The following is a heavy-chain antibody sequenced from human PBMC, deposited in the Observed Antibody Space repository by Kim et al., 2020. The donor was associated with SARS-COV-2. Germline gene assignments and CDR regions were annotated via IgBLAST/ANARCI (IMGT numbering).Heavy chain of an antibody. CDR1: GYSFTSYW. V-gene: IGHV5-10-1*01. Sequence: GESLKISCKGSGYSFTSYWISWVRQMPGKGLEWMGRIDPSDSYTNYSPSFQGHVTISADKSISTAYLQWSSLKASDTAMYYCARLAPIRGYSGYPVGDWGQGTLVTVSS. J-gene: IGHJ4*02. CDR3: ARLAPIRGYSGYPVGD. D-gene: IGHD5-12*01. CDR2: IDPSDSYT.